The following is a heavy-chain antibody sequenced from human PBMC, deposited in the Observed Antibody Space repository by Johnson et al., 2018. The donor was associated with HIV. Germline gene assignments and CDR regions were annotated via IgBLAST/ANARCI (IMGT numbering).Heavy chain of an antibody. D-gene: IGHD7-27*01. V-gene: IGHV3-30-3*02. CDR2: ISYDGSNK. CDR1: GFTFSSYD. Sequence: QVQLVESGGGVVQPGRSLRLSCAASGFTFSSYDMHWVRQAPGKGMDWVAFISYDGSNKYYADSVKGRFSTSRDNAKKSLYLQINSLRAEDTAVYYCAKSTRGNWGSCFEIWGLGTMVTDSS. J-gene: IGHJ3*02. CDR3: AKSTRGNWGSCFEI.